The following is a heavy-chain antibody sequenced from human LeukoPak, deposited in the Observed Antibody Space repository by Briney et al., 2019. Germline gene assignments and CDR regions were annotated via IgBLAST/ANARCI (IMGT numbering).Heavy chain of an antibody. CDR3: ARDKNWGSGAFDI. CDR1: GFTFSSYS. CDR2: ISISSSYL. Sequence: GGSLRLSCAASGFTFSSYSMIWVRQAPGKGLEWVSSISISSSYLYYADSVKGRFTISRDNAKNSLYLQMNSLRAEYTAVYYCARDKNWGSGAFDIWGQGTMVTVSS. V-gene: IGHV3-21*01. J-gene: IGHJ3*02. D-gene: IGHD7-27*01.